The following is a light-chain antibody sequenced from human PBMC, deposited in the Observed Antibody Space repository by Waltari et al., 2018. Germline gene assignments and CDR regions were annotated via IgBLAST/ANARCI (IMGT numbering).Light chain of an antibody. J-gene: IGKJ1*01. Sequence: DIHMTQSPSTLSASVGDRVTISCRASQSISSWLAWYQQKPGKAPKPLIYEASSLESGVPSRFSGSGSGTEFTLTISSLQPADFATYYCQQYKSYIPTFGQGTKVEIK. CDR1: QSISSW. CDR2: EAS. CDR3: QQYKSYIPT. V-gene: IGKV1-5*01.